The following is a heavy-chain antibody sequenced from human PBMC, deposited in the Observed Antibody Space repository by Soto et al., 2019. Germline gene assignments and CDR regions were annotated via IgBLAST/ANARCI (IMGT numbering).Heavy chain of an antibody. J-gene: IGHJ6*02. CDR2: IIPILGIA. Sequence: SVKVSCKASGGTFSSYTISWVRQAPGQGLEWMGRIIPILGIANYAQKFQGRVTITADKSTSTAYMELSSLRSEDTAVYYCARTMEDCTNGVCYLGYYGMDVWGQGTTVTVSS. CDR1: GGTFSSYT. V-gene: IGHV1-69*02. D-gene: IGHD2-8*01. CDR3: ARTMEDCTNGVCYLGYYGMDV.